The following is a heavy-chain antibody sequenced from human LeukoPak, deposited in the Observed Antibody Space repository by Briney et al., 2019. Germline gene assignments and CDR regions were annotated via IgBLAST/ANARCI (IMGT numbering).Heavy chain of an antibody. Sequence: QPGGSLRLSCSASGFPFSSYAMHWVRRAPRKGLEYVSAISSNGGTTYYADSVKGRFTISRDNSKNTLYLQMSSLRAEDTAVYFCVKVKGPYDILTGYFDYWGQGTLVTVSS. V-gene: IGHV3-64D*06. CDR1: GFPFSSYA. CDR3: VKVKGPYDILTGYFDY. CDR2: ISSNGGTT. J-gene: IGHJ4*02. D-gene: IGHD3-9*01.